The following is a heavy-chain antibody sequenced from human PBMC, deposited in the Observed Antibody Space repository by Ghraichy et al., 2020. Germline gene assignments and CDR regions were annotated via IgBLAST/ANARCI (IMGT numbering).Heavy chain of an antibody. CDR3: AREIDSSASYFDY. Sequence: GGSLRLSCAASGFSFSDYYMSWIRQAPGKGLEWVSLMSSGGTTKWYGDSVKDRFTISRDNAKNSLYLQMNNLRAEDTAVYYCAREIDSSASYFDYWGQGSLVTLSS. CDR1: GFSFSDYY. CDR2: MSSGGTTK. D-gene: IGHD6-6*01. J-gene: IGHJ4*02. V-gene: IGHV3-11*01.